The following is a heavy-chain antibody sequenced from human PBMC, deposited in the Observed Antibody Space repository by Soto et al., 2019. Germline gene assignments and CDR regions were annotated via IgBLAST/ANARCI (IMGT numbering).Heavy chain of an antibody. Sequence: QVQLVESGGGVVQPGRSLRLSCAASGFTFSSYGMHWVRQAPGKGLGGVAVISYDGSNKYYADSVKGRFTISRDNSKNTLYLQMNSLRAEDTAVYYCAKAVGYSYGYSLGYWGQGTLVTVSS. J-gene: IGHJ4*02. V-gene: IGHV3-30*18. CDR2: ISYDGSNK. CDR1: GFTFSSYG. CDR3: AKAVGYSYGYSLGY. D-gene: IGHD5-18*01.